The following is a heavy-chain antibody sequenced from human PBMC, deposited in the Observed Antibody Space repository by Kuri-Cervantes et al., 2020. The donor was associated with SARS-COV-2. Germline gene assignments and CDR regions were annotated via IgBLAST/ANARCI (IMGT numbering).Heavy chain of an antibody. CDR1: GDSVSSNSAA. J-gene: IGHJ3*02. CDR3: ARRQLVSGLNEDAFGI. D-gene: IGHD6-6*01. Sequence: SQTLSLTCAISGDSVSSNSAAWNWIRQSPSRGLEWLGRTYYRSKWYNDYAVSVKSRITINPDTSKNQFSLKLSSVTAADTAVYYCARRQLVSGLNEDAFGIWGQGTMVTVSS. V-gene: IGHV6-1*01. CDR2: TYYRSKWYN.